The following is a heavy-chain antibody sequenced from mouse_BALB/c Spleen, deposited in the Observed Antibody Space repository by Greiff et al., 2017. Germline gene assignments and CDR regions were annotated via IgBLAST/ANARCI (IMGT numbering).Heavy chain of an antibody. V-gene: IGHV1-14*01. Sequence: EVQLQQSGPELVKPGASVKMSCKASGYTFTSYVMHWVKQKPGQGLEWIGYINPYNDGTKYNEKFKGKATLTSDKSSSTAYMELSSLTSEDSAVYYCARWLPLYYYAMDYWGQGTSVTVSS. D-gene: IGHD2-2*01. CDR3: ARWLPLYYYAMDY. CDR2: INPYNDGT. J-gene: IGHJ4*01. CDR1: GYTFTSYV.